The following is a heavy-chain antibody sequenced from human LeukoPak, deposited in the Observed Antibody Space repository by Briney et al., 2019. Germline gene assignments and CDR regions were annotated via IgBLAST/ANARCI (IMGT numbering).Heavy chain of an antibody. CDR3: AEGSLGPY. J-gene: IGHJ4*02. CDR1: GFTFRSYA. V-gene: IGHV3-23*01. Sequence: PGGSLRLSCAASGFTFRSYAMSWVRQAPGKGLEGVSAISGSGGSKYYEDSVKGRFAISRDNSKNALYLQMNSLRAEDTAVYCCAEGSLGPYWGQGTLVTVSS. CDR2: ISGSGGSK.